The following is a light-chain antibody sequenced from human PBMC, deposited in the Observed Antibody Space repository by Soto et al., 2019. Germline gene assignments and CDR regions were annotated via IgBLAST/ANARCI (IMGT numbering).Light chain of an antibody. Sequence: EIVLTQSPATLSLSPGERATLSCRASQSVRNNYLAWYQQKPGQAPRLLIYDASSRATGIPDRFSGSGSGTDFTLTISRLEPEDFAVYYCQQYGSSPPWTFGQGTKVDIK. J-gene: IGKJ1*01. V-gene: IGKV3-20*01. CDR1: QSVRNNY. CDR3: QQYGSSPPWT. CDR2: DAS.